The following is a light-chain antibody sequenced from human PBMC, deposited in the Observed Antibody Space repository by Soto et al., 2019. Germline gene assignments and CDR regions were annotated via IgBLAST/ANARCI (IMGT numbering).Light chain of an antibody. J-gene: IGLJ1*01. V-gene: IGLV2-14*01. CDR3: ASFRSGTILV. Sequence: QWSWAQSASVSGSPGQSVTISCTGPRSDIGDSNFISWYQHSPGKAPRLLIYEVNNRPSGVSRRFSGSKAGNTASLTISGLLDDDEADYFCASFRSGTILVFGSGTKLTVL. CDR1: RSDIGDSNF. CDR2: EVN.